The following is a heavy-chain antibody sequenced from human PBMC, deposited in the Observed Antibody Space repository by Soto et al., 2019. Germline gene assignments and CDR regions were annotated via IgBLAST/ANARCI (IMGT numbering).Heavy chain of an antibody. CDR1: GGSIKSYY. D-gene: IGHD6-19*01. CDR3: TRAVAGYWNSDL. Sequence: QVHLQESGPGLVKPSETLSLTCTVSGGSIKSYYWRWIRQPPGKGLEWIGYIYYSGSTNYNPSLESRATTSLDTSKTQFSLKLSSVTAADTAVYYCTRAVAGYWNSDLWGRGTLVTVSS. V-gene: IGHV4-59*08. J-gene: IGHJ2*01. CDR2: IYYSGST.